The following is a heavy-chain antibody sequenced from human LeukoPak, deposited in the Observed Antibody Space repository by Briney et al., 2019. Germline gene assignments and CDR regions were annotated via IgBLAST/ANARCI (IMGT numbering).Heavy chain of an antibody. J-gene: IGHJ4*02. V-gene: IGHV3-30*02. CDR2: IRSDGSNT. CDR1: GFTFSSYG. D-gene: IGHD6-19*01. CDR3: ARFGSGWYYFDH. Sequence: GGSLRLSCAASGFTFSSYGMHWVRQAPGKGLEWVAFIRSDGSNTYYADSVKGRFTISRDNSKNTLYLQMNSLRAEDTAVYYCARFGSGWYYFDHWGQGTLVTVSS.